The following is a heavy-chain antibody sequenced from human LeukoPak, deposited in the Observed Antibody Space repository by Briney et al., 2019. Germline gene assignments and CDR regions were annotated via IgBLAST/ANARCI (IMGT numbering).Heavy chain of an antibody. CDR1: GFTVSSNY. D-gene: IGHD1-26*01. V-gene: IGHV3-53*01. J-gene: IGHJ4*02. CDR2: IYSGGST. CDR3: AKGLMGAYRTKRGDY. Sequence: PGGSLRLSCAASGFTVSSNYMSWVRQAPGKGLEWVSVIYSGGSTYYADSVKGRFTISRDNSKNTLYLQMNSLKADDTAGYYCAKGLMGAYRTKRGDYWGQGTLVTVSS.